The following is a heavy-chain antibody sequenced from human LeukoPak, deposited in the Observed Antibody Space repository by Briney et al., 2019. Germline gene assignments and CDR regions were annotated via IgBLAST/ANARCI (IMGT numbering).Heavy chain of an antibody. J-gene: IGHJ4*02. V-gene: IGHV1-69*10. CDR1: GGTFSSYA. CDR3: ARDRLAAAGTGYFDY. Sequence: SVTVSCTASGGTFSSYAISWVRQAPGQGLEWMGGIIPILGIANYAQKFQGRVTITADKSTSPAYMELSSLRSEDTAVYYCARDRLAAAGTGYFDYWGQGTLVTVSS. D-gene: IGHD6-13*01. CDR2: IIPILGIA.